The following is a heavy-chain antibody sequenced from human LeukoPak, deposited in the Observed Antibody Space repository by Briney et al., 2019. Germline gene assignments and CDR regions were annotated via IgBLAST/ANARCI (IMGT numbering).Heavy chain of an antibody. CDR2: ISAYNGNT. Sequence: ASVKVSCKASGYTFTSYGISWVRQAPGQGLEWMGWISAYNGNTNYAQKFQGRVTMTRDTSISTAYMELSRLRSDDTAVYYCARGNCGDCYSDYWGQGTLVTVSS. D-gene: IGHD2-21*02. J-gene: IGHJ4*02. CDR1: GYTFTSYG. V-gene: IGHV1-18*01. CDR3: ARGNCGDCYSDY.